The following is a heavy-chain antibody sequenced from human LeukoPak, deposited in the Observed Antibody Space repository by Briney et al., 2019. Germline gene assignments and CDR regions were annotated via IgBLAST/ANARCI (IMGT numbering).Heavy chain of an antibody. V-gene: IGHV5-51*03. CDR2: IYPGDSDT. J-gene: IGHJ4*02. CDR1: GYSFTGYW. CDR3: ARGGTDDFWSGYTLPGYFDY. D-gene: IGHD3-3*01. Sequence: KPGESLKISGKGSGYSFTGYWIGWVRQMPGKGLEWMGIIYPGDSDTRYSPSFQGQVTISADKSISTAYLQWSSLKASDTAMYYCARGGTDDFWSGYTLPGYFDYWGQGTLVTVSS.